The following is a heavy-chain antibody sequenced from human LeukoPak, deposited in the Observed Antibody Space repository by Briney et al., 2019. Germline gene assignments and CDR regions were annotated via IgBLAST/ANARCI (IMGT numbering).Heavy chain of an antibody. D-gene: IGHD2-2*01. CDR2: IYSGGST. J-gene: IGHJ4*02. V-gene: IGHV3-53*01. CDR3: ARGLGYCTSTTCLLPFDY. CDR1: GFTVSTYY. Sequence: GGSLRLSCAASGFTVSTYYMTWVRQAPGKGLECVSVIYSGGSTYYADSVKGRFTVSRDNSKNTLYLQMNSPRAEDTAMYYCARGLGYCTSTTCLLPFDYRGQGTLVTVSS.